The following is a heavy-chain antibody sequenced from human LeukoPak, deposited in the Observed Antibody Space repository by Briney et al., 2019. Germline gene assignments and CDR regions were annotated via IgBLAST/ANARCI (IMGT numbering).Heavy chain of an antibody. V-gene: IGHV3-53*01. CDR2: IYSGGST. CDR3: ARGGFSSGYPYDAFDI. J-gene: IGHJ3*02. Sequence: PGGSLRLSCAASGVTISSNYMSWVRQAPGRGLEWVSVIYSGGSTYYTDPVTGRFTISRDNSKNTLYLQMNSLRAEDTAVYYCARGGFSSGYPYDAFDIWGQGTMVTVSS. CDR1: GVTISSNY. D-gene: IGHD3-22*01.